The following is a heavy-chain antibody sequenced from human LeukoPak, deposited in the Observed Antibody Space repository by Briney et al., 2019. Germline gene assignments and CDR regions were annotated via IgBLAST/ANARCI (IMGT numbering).Heavy chain of an antibody. CDR1: GYSFTSNW. CDR2: IYPGDSDT. J-gene: IGHJ4*02. CDR3: ARHIDSSGYYYFDY. D-gene: IGHD3-22*01. V-gene: IGHV5-51*01. Sequence: GESLKISCKGSGYSFTSNWIGWVRQMPGKGLEWMGIIYPGDSDTRYSPSFQGQVTISADKSISTAYLQWSSLKASDAAMYYCARHIDSSGYYYFDYWGQGTLVTVSS.